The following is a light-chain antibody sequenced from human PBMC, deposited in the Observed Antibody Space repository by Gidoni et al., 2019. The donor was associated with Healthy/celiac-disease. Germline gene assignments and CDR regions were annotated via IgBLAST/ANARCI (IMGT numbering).Light chain of an antibody. J-gene: IGKJ5*01. CDR2: GAA. CDR1: QSVISSY. Sequence: DIVMTQSPGTLSLSPGERATRSCRSIQSVISSYSALYQQKPGQAPRLFIYGAASRATGIPDRFSGSGAGTDFTLTISRREPEDFAVYYCQQYVSSPKTFGQGTRLEIK. CDR3: QQYVSSPKT. V-gene: IGKV3-20*01.